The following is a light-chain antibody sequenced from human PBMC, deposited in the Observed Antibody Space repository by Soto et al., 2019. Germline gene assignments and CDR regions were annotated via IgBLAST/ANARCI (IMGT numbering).Light chain of an antibody. CDR3: LLYYSGAYV. J-gene: IGLJ1*01. V-gene: IGLV7-46*01. CDR2: DTS. CDR1: TGAVTSGHY. Sequence: QAVVTQEPSLTVSPGGTVTLTCDSSTGAVTSGHYPYWFQQKPGQAPRTLIYDTSKRHSWTSARFSGSLVGGKAALTLSGAQPEDEAEYYCLLYYSGAYVFGTGTKLTV.